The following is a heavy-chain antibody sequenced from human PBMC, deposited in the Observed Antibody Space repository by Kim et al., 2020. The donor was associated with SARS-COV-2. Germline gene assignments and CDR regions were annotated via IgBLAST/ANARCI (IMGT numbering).Heavy chain of an antibody. V-gene: IGHV3-13*04. D-gene: IGHD6-19*01. CDR1: EFTFSSYD. J-gene: IGHJ4*02. Sequence: GGSLRLSCAASEFTFSSYDMHWVRQATGKGLEWVSVINSAGDTYYSDSVKGRFTISRENAKNSLYLQMNSLRAGDTAVYYCARAGSSGWHFDYWGQGTLVTVSS. CDR2: INSAGDT. CDR3: ARAGSSGWHFDY.